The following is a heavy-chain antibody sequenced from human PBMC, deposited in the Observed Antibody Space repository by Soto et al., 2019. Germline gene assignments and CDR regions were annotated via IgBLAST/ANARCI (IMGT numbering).Heavy chain of an antibody. J-gene: IGHJ4*02. CDR2: IKSKTDGGTT. D-gene: IGHD3-3*01. Sequence: PGGSLRLSCAASGFTFSNAWMNWVRQAPGKGLEWVGRIKSKTDGGTTDYAAPVKGRFTISRDDSKNTQYLQMNSLKTEDTAVYYCTTAQPYYDFWSGYYSYWGQATLVTVSS. CDR1: GFTFSNAW. CDR3: TTAQPYYDFWSGYYSY. V-gene: IGHV3-15*07.